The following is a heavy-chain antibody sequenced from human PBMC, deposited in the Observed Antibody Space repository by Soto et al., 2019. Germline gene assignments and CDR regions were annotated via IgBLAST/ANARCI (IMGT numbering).Heavy chain of an antibody. V-gene: IGHV3-49*03. CDR1: GFTFGDYA. CDR2: IRSKAYGGTT. D-gene: IGHD6-13*01. J-gene: IGHJ4*02. Sequence: GGSLRLSCTASGFTFGDYAMSWFRQAPGKELEWVGFIRSKAYGGTTEYAASVKGRFTISRDDSKSIAYLQMNSLKTEDTAVYYCTRDSTGSWSKYFDYWGQGTLVTVSS. CDR3: TRDSTGSWSKYFDY.